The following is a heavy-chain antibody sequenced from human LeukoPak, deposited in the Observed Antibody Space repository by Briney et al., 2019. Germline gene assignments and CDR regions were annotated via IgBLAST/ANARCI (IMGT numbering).Heavy chain of an antibody. D-gene: IGHD1-26*01. CDR2: ISWDGGST. CDR3: AKDIGGATTFEIDY. Sequence: PGGSLRLSCAASGFTFDDYAMHWVRQAPGKGLEWVSLISWDGGSTYYADSVKGRFTISRDNSKNSLYLQMNSLRAEDTALYYCAKDIGGATTFEIDYWGQGTLVTVSS. J-gene: IGHJ4*02. CDR1: GFTFDDYA. V-gene: IGHV3-43D*03.